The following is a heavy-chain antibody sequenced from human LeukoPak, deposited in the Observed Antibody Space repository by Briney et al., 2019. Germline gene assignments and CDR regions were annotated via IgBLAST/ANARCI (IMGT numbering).Heavy chain of an antibody. J-gene: IGHJ4*02. Sequence: GGSLRLSCEASGFTVSSSYMNWVRQAPGKGLEWVSLIYSGGGIYYADSVRGRFTISRDNSKNTLYLQMNSLRVEDTAMYYCARDPPAVLINTYGWGQGTLVTVSS. CDR3: ARDPPAVLINTYG. D-gene: IGHD2-8*01. CDR1: GFTVSSSY. V-gene: IGHV3-66*01. CDR2: IYSGGGI.